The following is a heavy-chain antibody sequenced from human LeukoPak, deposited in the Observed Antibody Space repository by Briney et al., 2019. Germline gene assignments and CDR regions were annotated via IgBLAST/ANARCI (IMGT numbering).Heavy chain of an antibody. CDR1: GFTFSSYG. J-gene: IGHJ4*02. CDR2: IWSDGSNK. Sequence: GGSLRLSCAASGFTFSSYGMHWVRQAPGKGLEWVTVIWSDGSNKYYADSVRGRFAVSRDNSKSTLYLQMDSLRAEGTAVYYCARRQSGTNSLDYWGQGTLVSVSS. D-gene: IGHD1-26*01. CDR3: ARRQSGTNSLDY. V-gene: IGHV3-33*03.